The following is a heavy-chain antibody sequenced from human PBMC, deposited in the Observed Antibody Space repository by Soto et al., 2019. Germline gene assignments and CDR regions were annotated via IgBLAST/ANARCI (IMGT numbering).Heavy chain of an antibody. CDR2: IWYDGSNK. J-gene: IGHJ4*02. Sequence: GGSLRLSCAASGFTFSSYGMHGVRQATGKGLEWVAVIWYDGSNKYYADSVKGRFTISRDNSKNTLYLQMNSLRAEDTAVYYCARDSSGWTTGPFDYWGQGTLVTVSS. V-gene: IGHV3-33*01. CDR1: GFTFSSYG. D-gene: IGHD6-19*01. CDR3: ARDSSGWTTGPFDY.